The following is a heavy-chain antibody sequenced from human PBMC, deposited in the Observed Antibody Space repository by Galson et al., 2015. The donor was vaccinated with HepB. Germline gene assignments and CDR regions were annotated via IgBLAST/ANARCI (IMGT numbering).Heavy chain of an antibody. CDR2: ISSSSSTI. J-gene: IGHJ4*02. D-gene: IGHD3-16*01. CDR1: GFTFSSYS. Sequence: SLRLSCGASGFTFSSYSMNWVRQAPGKGLEWVSYISSSSSTIYYADSVKGRFTISRDNAKNSLYLQMNSLRAEDTAVYYCVRVWGRPTETYFDYWGQGTLVTVSS. CDR3: VRVWGRPTETYFDY. V-gene: IGHV3-48*01.